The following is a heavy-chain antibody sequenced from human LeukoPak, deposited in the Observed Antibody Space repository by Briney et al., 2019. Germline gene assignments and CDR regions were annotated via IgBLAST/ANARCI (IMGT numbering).Heavy chain of an antibody. J-gene: IGHJ4*02. CDR2: IYPRDGST. CDR1: GYSFTSNY. CDR3: ARDQEAFDY. Sequence: AAVKVSCKASGYSFTSNYIHWVRQAPGQGLEWMGMIYPRDGSTSYAQKFQGRVTVTRDTSTSTVHMELSGLRSEDTAVYYCARDQEAFDYWGQGTLVTVSS. V-gene: IGHV1-46*01.